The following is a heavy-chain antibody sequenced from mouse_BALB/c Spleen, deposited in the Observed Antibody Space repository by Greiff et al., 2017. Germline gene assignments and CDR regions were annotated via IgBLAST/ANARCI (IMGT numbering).Heavy chain of an antibody. CDR1: GFNIKDTY. D-gene: IGHD1-1*01. Sequence: EVQLQQSGAELVKPGASVKLSCTASGFNIKDTYMHWVKQRPEQGLEWIGRIDPANGNTKYDPKFQGKATITADTSSNTAYLQLSSLTSEDTAVYYCARPSSYYYGSSFDYWGQGTTLTVSS. V-gene: IGHV14-3*02. J-gene: IGHJ2*01. CDR2: IDPANGNT. CDR3: ARPSSYYYGSSFDY.